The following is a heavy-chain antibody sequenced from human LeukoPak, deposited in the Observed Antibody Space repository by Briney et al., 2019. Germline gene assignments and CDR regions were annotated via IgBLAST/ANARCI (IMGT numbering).Heavy chain of an antibody. D-gene: IGHD1-26*01. CDR3: AKEGVVGVVPWLDAFDI. V-gene: IGHV3-30*02. CDR1: GFTFSSYG. Sequence: PGGSLRLSCAASGFTFSSYGMHWVRQAPGKGPERVAFVGSDGSNKYYADSVKGRFTISRDNSKNTLYLQMNSLRAEDTAVYYCAKEGVVGVVPWLDAFDIWGQGTMVTVSS. CDR2: VGSDGSNK. J-gene: IGHJ3*02.